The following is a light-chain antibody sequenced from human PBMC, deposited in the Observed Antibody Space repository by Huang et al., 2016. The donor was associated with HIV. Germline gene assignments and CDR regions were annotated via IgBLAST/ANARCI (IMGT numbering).Light chain of an antibody. V-gene: IGKV3-20*01. CDR1: QSVSSSY. Sequence: IVLTQSPATLSLSPGERDTLSCRASQSVSSSYLAWYQQKPGQPPRLLIEAASSRATGIPDRVSGSGSGTDFTLTISRLEPEDFAVYFCQHYGTSLYTFGQGTKLEIK. CDR3: QHYGTSLYT. J-gene: IGKJ2*01. CDR2: AAS.